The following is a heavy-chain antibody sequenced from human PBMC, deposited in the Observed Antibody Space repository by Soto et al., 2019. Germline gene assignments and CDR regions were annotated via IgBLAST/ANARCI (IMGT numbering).Heavy chain of an antibody. CDR1: GGSFSGSY. Sequence: PSETLSLTCAVYGGSFSGSYWSWIRQPPGKGLEWIGEIYHSGRTNYNPSLKSRVTISVDTSKNQFSLRLSSVTAADTAVYYCARGGYSSGYGWFDPWGQGTQVTVSS. CDR3: ARGGYSSGYGWFDP. J-gene: IGHJ5*02. V-gene: IGHV4-34*01. D-gene: IGHD6-19*01. CDR2: IYHSGRT.